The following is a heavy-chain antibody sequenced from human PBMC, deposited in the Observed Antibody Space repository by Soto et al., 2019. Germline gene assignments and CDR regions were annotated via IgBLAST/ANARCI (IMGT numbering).Heavy chain of an antibody. J-gene: IGHJ4*02. CDR1: GPPFSPFG. CDR2: ISNGGNYI. Sequence: EVQVVESGGGLVKPGGSLKLSCPASGPPFSPFGMNWVRQAPGKGLEWVSPISNGGNYIYYADSVQGRFTISRDNAKNSLYLQMNSLRAEDTAVYFCARDESAGSSIRYWGQGTLVTVSS. D-gene: IGHD3-3*02. CDR3: ARDESAGSSIRY. V-gene: IGHV3-21*01.